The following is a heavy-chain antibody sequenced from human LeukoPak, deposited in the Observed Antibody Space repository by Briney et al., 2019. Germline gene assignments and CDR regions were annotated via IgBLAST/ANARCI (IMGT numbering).Heavy chain of an antibody. J-gene: IGHJ4*02. D-gene: IGHD5-24*01. Sequence: GESLKISCKSSGYGFTNYWIGWVRQMPGKGLEWMGIIYPGDSDTKYSPSFQGQVTISADKSISTAYLQWSSLKASDTAMYYCARRSQMATIDFDYWGQGTLVTVSS. CDR2: IYPGDSDT. V-gene: IGHV5-51*01. CDR1: GYGFTNYW. CDR3: ARRSQMATIDFDY.